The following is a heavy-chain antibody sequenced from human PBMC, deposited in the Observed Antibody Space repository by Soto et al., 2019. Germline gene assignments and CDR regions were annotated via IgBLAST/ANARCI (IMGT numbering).Heavy chain of an antibody. Sequence: GSLRLSCAASGFTFSSYSMNWVRQAPGKGLEWVSSISSSSNYIYYADSVKGRFTVSRDNAKNSLYLQMNSLRAEDTALYYCVRDYYDSSDMDYWGQGTLVTVSS. D-gene: IGHD3-22*01. CDR2: ISSSSNYI. CDR1: GFTFSSYS. V-gene: IGHV3-21*01. J-gene: IGHJ4*02. CDR3: VRDYYDSSDMDY.